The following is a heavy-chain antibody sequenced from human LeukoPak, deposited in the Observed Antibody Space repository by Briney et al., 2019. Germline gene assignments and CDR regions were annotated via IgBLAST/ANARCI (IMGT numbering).Heavy chain of an antibody. CDR2: IDPNTGDT. CDR3: ARDDRSGYYDD. Sequence: ASVQVSCKASGQSLTGYFIHWVRQAPGQGLEWVGRIDPNTGDTIYAQNFQGRVTVTSATSISTAYMELSRLTSDDTAVYYCARDDRSGYYDDWGQGTLVTVSS. V-gene: IGHV1-2*06. CDR1: GQSLTGYF. D-gene: IGHD3-22*01. J-gene: IGHJ4*02.